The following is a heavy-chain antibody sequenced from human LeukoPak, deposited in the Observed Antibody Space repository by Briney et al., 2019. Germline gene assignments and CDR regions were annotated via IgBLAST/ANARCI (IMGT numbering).Heavy chain of an antibody. CDR1: GGSFSGYY. V-gene: IGHV4-34*01. Sequence: PSETLSLTCAVYGGSFSGYYWSWIRQPPGKGLEWIGEINHSGSTNYNPSLESRVTISVDTSKNQFSLKLSSVTAADTAVYYCARGPWPYCSGGSCYLVRYFQHWGQGTLVTVSS. CDR3: ARGPWPYCSGGSCYLVRYFQH. D-gene: IGHD2-15*01. J-gene: IGHJ1*01. CDR2: INHSGST.